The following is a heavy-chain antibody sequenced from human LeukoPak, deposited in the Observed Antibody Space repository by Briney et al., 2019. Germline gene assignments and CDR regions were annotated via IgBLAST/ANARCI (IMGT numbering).Heavy chain of an antibody. Sequence: GGSLRLSRAASGFSFSNYAMSWVRQAPGKALEWVSRVNGGGSTYYTDSVKGRFSISRDSSKSTLYLQMRSLRAEDTAVYYCARDDAPDGGFLDYWGQGTLVTVSS. CDR3: ARDDAPDGGFLDY. V-gene: IGHV3-23*01. D-gene: IGHD2/OR15-2a*01. CDR2: VNGGGST. CDR1: GFSFSNYA. J-gene: IGHJ4*02.